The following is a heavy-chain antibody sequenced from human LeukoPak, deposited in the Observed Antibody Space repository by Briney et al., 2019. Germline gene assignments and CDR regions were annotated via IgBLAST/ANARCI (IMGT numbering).Heavy chain of an antibody. J-gene: IGHJ3*02. Sequence: PSETLSLTCTVSGGSISNYYWSWIRQPPGKGLEWIGYIYYSGGTNYNPSLKSRVTISVDTSKNQFSLKLNSVTAADTAVYYCARGYDSSYDAFDIWGQGTMVTVSS. CDR1: GGSISNYY. CDR2: IYYSGGT. CDR3: ARGYDSSYDAFDI. V-gene: IGHV4-59*01. D-gene: IGHD3-22*01.